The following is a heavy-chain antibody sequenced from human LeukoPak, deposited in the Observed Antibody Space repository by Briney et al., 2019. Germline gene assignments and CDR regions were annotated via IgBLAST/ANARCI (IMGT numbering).Heavy chain of an antibody. CDR3: ARVSTIFPPYFDY. CDR2: INPDSGGT. D-gene: IGHD3-9*01. Sequence: ASVKVSCKASGYTFAGYYLHWLRQTPGQGLEWMGWINPDSGGTNYAQRFHGRVTMTRDTSISTAYMELSSLRSDDTAVYYCARVSTIFPPYFDYWGQGTLVTVSS. V-gene: IGHV1-2*02. J-gene: IGHJ4*02. CDR1: GYTFAGYY.